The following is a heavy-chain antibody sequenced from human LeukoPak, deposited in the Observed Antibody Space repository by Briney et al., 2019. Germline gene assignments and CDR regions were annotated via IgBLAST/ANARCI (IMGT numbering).Heavy chain of an antibody. CDR3: ARERKYRDAFDI. CDR1: GGSISSYY. Sequence: SETLSLTCTVSGGSISSYYWSWIRQPAGKGLEWIGRIYTSGSTNYNPSLKSRVTMSVDTSKNQFSLKLSSVIAADTAVYYCARERKYRDAFDIWGQGTMVTVSS. CDR2: IYTSGST. V-gene: IGHV4-4*07. J-gene: IGHJ3*02. D-gene: IGHD5-18*01.